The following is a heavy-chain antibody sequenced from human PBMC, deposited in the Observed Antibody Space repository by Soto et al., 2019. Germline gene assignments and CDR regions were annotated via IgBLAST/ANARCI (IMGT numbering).Heavy chain of an antibody. D-gene: IGHD1-1*01. Sequence: PSETLSLTCTVYSETFIGYFWSWIRHPPGKGLEWIGEINYTGRTTYNPSLKSRVTMSVDTSKNQFSLKVNSVTAADTAVYYCARIPYNRWFDPWGQGTQVTVSS. CDR1: SETFIGYF. CDR3: ARIPYNRWFDP. J-gene: IGHJ5*02. CDR2: INYTGRT. V-gene: IGHV4-34*01.